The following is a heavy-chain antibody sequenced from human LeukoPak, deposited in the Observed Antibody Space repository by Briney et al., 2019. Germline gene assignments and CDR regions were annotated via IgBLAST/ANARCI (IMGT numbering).Heavy chain of an antibody. J-gene: IGHJ4*02. Sequence: PGGSLRLSCAASGFSFISYRMSWVRQAAGKGLEWVANIKQDGSEKYVDSVKGRFTISRDNAKNSLYLQMNSLRAEDTALYYCARLEGSGSGYWGQGTLVTVSS. CDR1: GFSFISYR. D-gene: IGHD1-26*01. CDR3: ARLEGSGSGY. V-gene: IGHV3-7*03. CDR2: IKQDGSEK.